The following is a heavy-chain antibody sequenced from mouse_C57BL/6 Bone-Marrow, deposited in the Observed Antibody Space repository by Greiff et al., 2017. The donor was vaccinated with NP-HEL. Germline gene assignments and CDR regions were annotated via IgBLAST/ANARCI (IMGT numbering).Heavy chain of an antibody. CDR3: ARPRGSSYYWYFDV. V-gene: IGHV1-55*01. Sequence: QVQLQQPGAELVKPGASVKMSCKASGYTFTSYWITWVKQRPGQGLEWIGDIYPGSGSTNYNEKFKSKATLTVDPSSSTAYMQLSSLTSEDSAVYYCARPRGSSYYWYFDVWGTGTTVTVSS. D-gene: IGHD1-1*01. J-gene: IGHJ1*03. CDR1: GYTFTSYW. CDR2: IYPGSGST.